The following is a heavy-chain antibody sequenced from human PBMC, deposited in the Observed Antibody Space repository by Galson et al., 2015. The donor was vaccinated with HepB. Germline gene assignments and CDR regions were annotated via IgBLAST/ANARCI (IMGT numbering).Heavy chain of an antibody. CDR1: GYTFTSYA. CDR2: INAGNGNT. V-gene: IGHV1-3*01. Sequence: SVKVSCKASGYTFTSYAMHWVRQAPGHRLEWMGWINAGNGNTKYSQKFQGRVTITRDTSASTAYMELSSLRSEDTAVYYCARDGGRITMIMSGGYGMDVWGQGTTVTVSS. J-gene: IGHJ6*02. D-gene: IGHD3-22*01. CDR3: ARDGGRITMIMSGGYGMDV.